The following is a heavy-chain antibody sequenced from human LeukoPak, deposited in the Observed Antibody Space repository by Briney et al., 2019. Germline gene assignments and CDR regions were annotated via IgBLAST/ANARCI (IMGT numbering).Heavy chain of an antibody. V-gene: IGHV4-34*01. CDR3: ARGGWYFDY. CDR2: INHSGNT. J-gene: IGHJ4*02. CDR1: GAPFSSHF. D-gene: IGHD2-15*01. Sequence: PSETLSLTCAVYGAPFSSHFWTWIRQPPGKGLEWIGEINHSGNTNYNPSLKSRVILSVDTSKSHFSLTLTSVTAADTAVYYCARGGWYFDYWGQGTLVTVSS.